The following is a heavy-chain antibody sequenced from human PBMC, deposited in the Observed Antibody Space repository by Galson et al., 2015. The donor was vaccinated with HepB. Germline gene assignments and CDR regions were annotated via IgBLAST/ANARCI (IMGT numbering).Heavy chain of an antibody. Sequence: SLRLSCAASGFTFSSYAMSWVRQAPGKGLEWVSAISGSGGSTYYADSVKGRFTISRDNSKNTLYLQMNSLRAEDTAVYYCAKDQGSYYDFWSGITPYWGQGTLVTVSS. CDR1: GFTFSSYA. V-gene: IGHV3-23*01. CDR3: AKDQGSYYDFWSGITPY. J-gene: IGHJ4*02. CDR2: ISGSGGST. D-gene: IGHD3-3*01.